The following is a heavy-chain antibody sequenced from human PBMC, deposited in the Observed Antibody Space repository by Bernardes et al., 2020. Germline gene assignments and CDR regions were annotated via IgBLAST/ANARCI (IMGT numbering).Heavy chain of an antibody. D-gene: IGHD3-10*01. CDR1: GFTFSSYW. Sequence: GGSLRLSCAASGFTFSSYWMSWVRQAPGRGLEWVANIQQDGSEKNYVDSVKGRFTISRDNAKNSLYLQMNSLRVEDTAVYYCARDIGRGCDNWGRGTLVTVSS. V-gene: IGHV3-7*01. CDR2: IQQDGSEK. CDR3: ARDIGRGCDN. J-gene: IGHJ4*02.